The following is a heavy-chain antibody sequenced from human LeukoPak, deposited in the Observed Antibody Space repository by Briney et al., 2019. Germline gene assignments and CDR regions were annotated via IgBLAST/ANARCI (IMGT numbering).Heavy chain of an antibody. Sequence: GGSLRLSCAASGFTFSSYAMSWVRQGPGKGLEWVSAISGSGGGTNYADSVKGRFTISRDNSKNTLYLQMNSLRAKDTAVYYCANRGDYSNHYYFYYMDVWGKGTTVTVSS. CDR1: GFTFSSYA. J-gene: IGHJ6*03. CDR3: ANRGDYSNHYYFYYMDV. D-gene: IGHD4-11*01. CDR2: ISGSGGGT. V-gene: IGHV3-23*01.